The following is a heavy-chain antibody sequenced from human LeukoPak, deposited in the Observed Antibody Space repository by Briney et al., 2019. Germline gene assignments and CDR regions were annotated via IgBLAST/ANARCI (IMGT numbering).Heavy chain of an antibody. D-gene: IGHD4-11*01. CDR2: IYYSGST. CDR3: ARGYSNYYYYYYMDV. Sequence: TSETLSLTCTVSGGSISSSSYYWGWIRQPPGKGLEWIGSIYYSGSTYYNPSLKSRVTISVDTSKNQFSLKLSSVTAADTAVYYCARGYSNYYYYYYMDVWGKGTTVTVSS. J-gene: IGHJ6*03. V-gene: IGHV4-39*01. CDR1: GGSISSSSYY.